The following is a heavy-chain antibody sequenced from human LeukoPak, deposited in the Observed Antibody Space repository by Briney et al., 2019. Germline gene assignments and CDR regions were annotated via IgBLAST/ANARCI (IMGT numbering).Heavy chain of an antibody. CDR3: AREVAVAGRGYDAFDI. V-gene: IGHV4-61*02. Sequence: SETLSLTCTVSGGSISSGSDYWSWIRQPAGKGLEWIGRIYTSGSTNYNPSLKSRVTISVDTSKNQFSLKLSSVTAADTAVYYCAREVAVAGRGYDAFDIWGQGTMVTVSS. J-gene: IGHJ3*02. CDR2: IYTSGST. D-gene: IGHD6-19*01. CDR1: GGSISSGSDY.